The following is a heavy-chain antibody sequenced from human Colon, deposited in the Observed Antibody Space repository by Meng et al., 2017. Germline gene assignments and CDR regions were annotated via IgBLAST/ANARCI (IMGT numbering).Heavy chain of an antibody. CDR2: VSHTGST. D-gene: IGHD1-26*01. J-gene: IGHJ4*02. Sequence: QVLLSASGPVLFTPSLTLSLPCTFSGGPIRNGFFFWSWLRQHPLKGLEWIGSVSHTGSTSYNPSIQSLVTISRDTPKNQFSLNLTSVTAADTAVYFCARGSGTLRHFDYWGQGTLVTVSS. CDR3: ARGSGTLRHFDY. V-gene: IGHV4-31*01. CDR1: GGPIRNGFFF.